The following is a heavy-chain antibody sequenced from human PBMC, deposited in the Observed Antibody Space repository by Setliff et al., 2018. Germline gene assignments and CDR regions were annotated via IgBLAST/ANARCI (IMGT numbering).Heavy chain of an antibody. J-gene: IGHJ6*02. D-gene: IGHD3-3*01. CDR3: ARGPAYYNFWSGYYPYYYYYGMDV. V-gene: IGHV1-69*13. CDR1: GGTFNNYA. Sequence: VKVSCKASGGTFNNYAISWVRQAPGQGLEWMGRITPLFGTANYAQKFQGRVTMTRNTSISTAYMELSSLRSEDTAVYYCARGPAYYNFWSGYYPYYYYYGMDVWGQGTTVTVSS. CDR2: ITPLFGTA.